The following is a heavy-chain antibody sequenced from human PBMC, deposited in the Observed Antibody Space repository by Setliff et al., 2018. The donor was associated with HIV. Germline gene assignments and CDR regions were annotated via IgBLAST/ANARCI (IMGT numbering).Heavy chain of an antibody. J-gene: IGHJ5*01. D-gene: IGHD3-3*01. CDR3: ARAPPINFWSGYYTGPQGWFDS. CDR2: ISAYNGNT. Sequence: ASVKVSCKASGYNFTIFGITWVRQGPGQGLEWMGWISAYNGNTNYAQKLQGRITLTIDTVTTTAYMDLRSLTSDDTAMYYCARAPPINFWSGYYTGPQGWFDSWGQGSLVTVTS. V-gene: IGHV1-18*01. CDR1: GYNFTIFG.